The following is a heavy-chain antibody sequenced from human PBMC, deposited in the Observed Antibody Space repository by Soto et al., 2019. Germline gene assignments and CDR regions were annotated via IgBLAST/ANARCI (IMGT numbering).Heavy chain of an antibody. J-gene: IGHJ3*02. V-gene: IGHV3-48*02. CDR2: SSTTSRTI. D-gene: IGHD5-18*01. CDR3: ARALYSYSAFVN. CDR1: GFSFTSYS. Sequence: DVQLVDSGGGLVQPGGSLRLSCAASGFSFTSYSMNWVRQAPGKGLEWVSFSSTTSRTIYYADSVKGRFTVSRDNGQNSLFLQINSLRDEDTAVYYCARALYSYSAFVNWGLGTRVTVSS.